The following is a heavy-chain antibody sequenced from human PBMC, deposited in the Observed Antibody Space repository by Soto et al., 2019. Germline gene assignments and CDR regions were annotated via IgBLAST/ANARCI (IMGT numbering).Heavy chain of an antibody. D-gene: IGHD6-19*01. Sequence: LVQSGPDVKKPGTSVKVSCKTSGFTFGSSAVQWVRQVRGQRLEWIGWVVVASGYSNVAQKFQDRVSLTRDLSTNTAFMELSSLTSEDSAMYYCAADVIGVAGDFDHWGQGTLVSVSS. V-gene: IGHV1-58*01. J-gene: IGHJ4*02. CDR2: VVVASGYS. CDR1: GFTFGSSA. CDR3: AADVIGVAGDFDH.